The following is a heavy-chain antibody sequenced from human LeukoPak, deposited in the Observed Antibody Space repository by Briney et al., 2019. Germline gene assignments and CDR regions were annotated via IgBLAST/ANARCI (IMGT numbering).Heavy chain of an antibody. CDR3: ARGASPYYYYG. CDR2: TSSDLNVK. J-gene: IGHJ6*01. V-gene: IGHV3-30-3*01. CDR1: GFTFRNYV. D-gene: IGHD1-26*01. Sequence: GGSLRLSCAASGFTFRNYVIHWVRQAPGKGLEWVAVTSSDLNVKLYADSVKGRFTISRDNSRSTLYLQMNSLRAEDTAVYYCARGASPYYYYG.